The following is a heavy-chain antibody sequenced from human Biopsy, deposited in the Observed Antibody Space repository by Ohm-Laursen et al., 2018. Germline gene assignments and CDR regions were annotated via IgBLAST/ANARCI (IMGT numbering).Heavy chain of an antibody. Sequence: SLRLSCAASGFPFDNYAMNWVRQAPGEGLEWVSLISASGGSAYYADSVKGRFTVSRDNSKNTVFLQMNSLRPEDTAAYYCAKKGMPVTDNNWFDPWGQGTLVTVSS. D-gene: IGHD2-21*02. V-gene: IGHV3-23*01. CDR1: GFPFDNYA. J-gene: IGHJ5*02. CDR3: AKKGMPVTDNNWFDP. CDR2: ISASGGSA.